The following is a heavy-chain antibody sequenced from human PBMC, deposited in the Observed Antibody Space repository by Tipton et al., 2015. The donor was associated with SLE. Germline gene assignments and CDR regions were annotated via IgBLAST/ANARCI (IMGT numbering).Heavy chain of an antibody. Sequence: TLSLTCTVSGASISDGGHFWTWIRQPPGKGLEWIGYIYYSGSTNYNPSLKSRVTISVDTSKNQFSLKLSSVTAADTAVYYCARRLDYCGSGGMDVWGQGTTVTVSS. CDR3: ARRLDYCGSGGMDV. CDR2: IYYSGST. V-gene: IGHV4-61*08. D-gene: IGHD3-10*01. J-gene: IGHJ6*02. CDR1: GASISDGGHF.